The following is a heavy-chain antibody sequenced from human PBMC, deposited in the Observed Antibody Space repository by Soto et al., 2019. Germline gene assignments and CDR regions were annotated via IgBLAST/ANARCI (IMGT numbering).Heavy chain of an antibody. Sequence: GSLRPSCAAPGFPVRSNYMSWVPQAPGKGLEWVSVIYSGGSTYYADSVKGRFTISRDNSKNTLYLQMNSLRAEDTAVYYCARDRIAVAGNPEYFQHWGQGTLVTVSS. CDR2: IYSGGST. CDR1: GFPVRSNY. D-gene: IGHD6-19*01. CDR3: ARDRIAVAGNPEYFQH. J-gene: IGHJ1*01. V-gene: IGHV3-66*01.